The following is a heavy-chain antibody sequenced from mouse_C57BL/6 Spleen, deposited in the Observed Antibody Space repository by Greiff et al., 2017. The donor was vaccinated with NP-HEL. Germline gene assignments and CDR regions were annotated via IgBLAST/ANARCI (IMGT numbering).Heavy chain of an antibody. Sequence: VQLQQSGPELVKPGASVKISCKASGYSFTGYYMNWVKQSPEKSLEWIGEINPSTGGTTYNQKFKAKATLTVDKSSSTAYMQLKSLTSEDSAVYYCARLESYAMDYWGQGTSVTVSS. CDR3: ARLESYAMDY. V-gene: IGHV1-42*01. CDR2: INPSTGGT. J-gene: IGHJ4*01. CDR1: GYSFTGYY.